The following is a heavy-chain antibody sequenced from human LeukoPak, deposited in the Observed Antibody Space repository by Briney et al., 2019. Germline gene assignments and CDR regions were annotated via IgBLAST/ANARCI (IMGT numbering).Heavy chain of an antibody. CDR1: GGSISSYY. CDR2: IYTSGST. CDR3: ARTLAVADSPDFDS. J-gene: IGHJ4*02. V-gene: IGHV4-4*07. Sequence: SETLSLTCTVSGGSISSYYWSWIRQPAGKGLEGIGRIYTSGSTNYNPSLKSRVTMSVDTSKNQFSLKLSSVTAADTAVYYCARTLAVADSPDFDSWGQGTLVTVSS. D-gene: IGHD6-13*01.